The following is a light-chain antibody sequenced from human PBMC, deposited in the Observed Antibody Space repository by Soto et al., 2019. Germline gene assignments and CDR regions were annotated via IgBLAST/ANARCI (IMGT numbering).Light chain of an antibody. CDR2: WAS. Sequence: DIVLPQSPDSLAVSLGESATIHCNSSQSVLYSSDNKNYLVWYQQKPGRPPKLLIYWASTREFGVPDRFSGSGSGTDFTLTISSLQAEDVAVYYCQQYYTIPLTFGGRTKVDI. CDR1: QSVLYSSDNKNY. V-gene: IGKV4-1*01. J-gene: IGKJ4*01. CDR3: QQYYTIPLT.